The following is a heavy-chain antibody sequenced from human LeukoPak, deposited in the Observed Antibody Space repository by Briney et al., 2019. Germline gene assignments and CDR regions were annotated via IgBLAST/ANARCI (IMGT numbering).Heavy chain of an antibody. CDR1: GFTFSSYG. CDR3: ARDLAGDHYFDY. J-gene: IGHJ4*02. D-gene: IGHD3-16*01. Sequence: GGSLRLSCAASGFTFSSYGMNWVRQAPGKGLEWVSYISSGSTIYYADSVKGRFTISRDNAKNSLYLQMNSLRAEDTAVYYCARDLAGDHYFDYWGQGTLVTVSS. CDR2: ISSGSTI. V-gene: IGHV3-48*04.